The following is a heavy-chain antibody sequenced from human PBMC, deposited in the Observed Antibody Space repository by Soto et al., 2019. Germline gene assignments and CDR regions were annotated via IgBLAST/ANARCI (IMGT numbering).Heavy chain of an antibody. V-gene: IGHV3-33*01. D-gene: IGHD5-12*01. CDR3: ARDGATNYFDY. CDR1: GFTFSSYG. CDR2: IWYDGSNK. J-gene: IGHJ4*02. Sequence: QVQLVESGGGVVQPGRSLRLSCAASGFTFSSYGMHRVRQAPGKGLEWGAVIWYDGSNKYYADSVRGRFTISRNNSKTTMYLQMNSLRDEDTAVYCWARDGATNYFDYWGQGALVTVSS.